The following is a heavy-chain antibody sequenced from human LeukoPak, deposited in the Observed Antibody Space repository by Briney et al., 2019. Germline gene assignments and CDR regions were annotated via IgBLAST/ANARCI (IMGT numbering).Heavy chain of an antibody. CDR3: VRGDLPTTVLNDPFNI. Sequence: GASVKVSCKASGYTFRTYDINWVRQAPGQGLEWLGWMNPNSGNTGYAPKFQGRVAMTRVTSINTAYMELFSLRSEDTAVYFCVRGDLPTTVLNDPFNIWGQGTMVTVSS. D-gene: IGHD4-11*01. CDR2: MNPNSGNT. J-gene: IGHJ3*02. CDR1: GYTFRTYD. V-gene: IGHV1-8*01.